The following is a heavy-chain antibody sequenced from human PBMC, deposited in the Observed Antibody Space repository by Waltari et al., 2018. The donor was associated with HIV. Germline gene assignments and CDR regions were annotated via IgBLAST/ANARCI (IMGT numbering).Heavy chain of an antibody. V-gene: IGHV4-59*12. CDR2: ISYSGDT. J-gene: IGHJ3*02. D-gene: IGHD3-22*01. CDR1: GGSTSNSY. CDR3: ARDPGHDSSGYFYSDAFDI. Sequence: QVQLQESGPGLVKPSETLSLICTVSGGSTSNSYWSWIRQSPGKGLEWIGFISYSGDTNYNPSLKSRATISLDTSRTQFSLRLSSVTAADTAMYYCARDPGHDSSGYFYSDAFDIWGRGTMVTVSS.